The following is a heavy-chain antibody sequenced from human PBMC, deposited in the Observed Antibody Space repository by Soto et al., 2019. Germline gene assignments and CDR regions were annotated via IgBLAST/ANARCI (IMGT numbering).Heavy chain of an antibody. CDR2: IYYSGST. D-gene: IGHD1-26*01. CDR1: GGSISSSSYY. Sequence: QLQLQESGPGLVKPSETLSLTCTVSGGSISSSSYYWGWIRQPPGKGLEWIGSIYYSGSTYYNPSLKSRVTISVDTSKNQFSLKLSSVTAADTAVYYCARWVPGGGPRTKEYYFDYWGQGTLVTVSS. V-gene: IGHV4-39*01. J-gene: IGHJ4*02. CDR3: ARWVPGGGPRTKEYYFDY.